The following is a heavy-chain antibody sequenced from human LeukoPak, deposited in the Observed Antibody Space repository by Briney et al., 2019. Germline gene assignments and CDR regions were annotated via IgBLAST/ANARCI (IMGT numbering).Heavy chain of an antibody. CDR1: GYTFTGYY. J-gene: IGHJ4*02. V-gene: IGHV1-46*01. D-gene: IGHD3-3*01. Sequence: ASVKVSCKASGYTFTGYYMHWVRQAPGQGLEWMGIINPSGGSTTYAQGFQDRVTMTRDTSTSTVYMELSSLTSEDTAVYYCARDAIENYDSWSGSYYYFDYWGQGTLVTVSS. CDR2: INPSGGST. CDR3: ARDAIENYDSWSGSYYYFDY.